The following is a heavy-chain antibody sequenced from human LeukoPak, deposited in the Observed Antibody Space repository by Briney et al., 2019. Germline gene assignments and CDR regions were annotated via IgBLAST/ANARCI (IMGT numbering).Heavy chain of an antibody. CDR1: VYSISSYYY. Sequence: ETLSLTCTVSVYSISSYYYWGWVRQAPGKGLEWVSVIYSGGSTYYADSVKGRFTISRDNSKNTLYLQMNSLRAEDTAVYYCARGRGSGSSPFDYWGQGTLVTVSS. J-gene: IGHJ4*02. V-gene: IGHV3-53*01. D-gene: IGHD3-10*01. CDR2: IYSGGST. CDR3: ARGRGSGSSPFDY.